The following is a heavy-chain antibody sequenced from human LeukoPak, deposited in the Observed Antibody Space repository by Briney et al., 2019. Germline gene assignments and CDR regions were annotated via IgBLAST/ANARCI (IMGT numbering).Heavy chain of an antibody. CDR1: GFTFSSYA. Sequence: PGGSLRLSCAASGFTFSSYAMSWIRQPPGKGLEWIGEINHSGSTNYNPSLKSRVTISVDTSKNQFSLKLSSVTAADTAVYYCASGYSYGYRGFDYWGQGTLVTVSS. V-gene: IGHV4-34*01. J-gene: IGHJ4*02. CDR2: INHSGST. D-gene: IGHD5-18*01. CDR3: ASGYSYGYRGFDY.